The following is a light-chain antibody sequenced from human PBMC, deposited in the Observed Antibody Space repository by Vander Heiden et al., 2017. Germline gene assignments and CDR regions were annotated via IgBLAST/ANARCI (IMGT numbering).Light chain of an antibody. CDR3: CSYGDSNTLV. V-gene: IGLV2-23*02. Sequence: QSALTQPASVSASPGQSITISCTGTSSDVGNYNSVSWYQHHPGKAPKLMIYEVIKRPSGVSNRFSGSKSGNTASLTISGLQAEDEADYYCCSYGDSNTLVFGGGTKLTVL. CDR1: SSDVGNYNS. CDR2: EVI. J-gene: IGLJ2*01.